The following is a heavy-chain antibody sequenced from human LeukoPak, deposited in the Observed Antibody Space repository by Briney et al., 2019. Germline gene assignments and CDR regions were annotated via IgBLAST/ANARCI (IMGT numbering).Heavy chain of an antibody. V-gene: IGHV3-9*03. CDR2: MNWISDFK. CDR1: GFTFDDSA. CDR3: AKGPKEYWYFDL. J-gene: IGHJ2*01. Sequence: GRSLRLSCAASGFTFDDSAIHWVRQAPGKGLEWVSAMNWISDFKAYADSVKGRFTISRDNDKNSVHLQMNSLRPEDMAVYYCAKGPKEYWYFDLWGRGTPVTVSS.